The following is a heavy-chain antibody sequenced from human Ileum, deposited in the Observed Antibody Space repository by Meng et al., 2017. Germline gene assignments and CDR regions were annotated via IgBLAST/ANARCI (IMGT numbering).Heavy chain of an antibody. CDR2: MYHSGVT. D-gene: IGHD4/OR15-4a*01. CDR1: GYLISSGYY. V-gene: IGHV4-38-2*01. J-gene: IGHJ3*02. CDR3: ARRWSNGANFRAFDI. Sequence: SETLSLTCSVSGYLISSGYYWGWIRQPPGKGLEWIATMYHSGVTYYNPSLKSRVNISIDKSKNQFSLKLTSVTAADTAVYYCARRWSNGANFRAFDIWGQGTMVTVSS.